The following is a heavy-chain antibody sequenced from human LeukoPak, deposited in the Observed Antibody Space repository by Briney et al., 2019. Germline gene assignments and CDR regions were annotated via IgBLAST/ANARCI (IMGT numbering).Heavy chain of an antibody. V-gene: IGHV4-4*07. CDR3: ARVGSGWSFDY. CDR2: IYTSGST. Sequence: SETLSLTCTVSGGSISSFYWSWIRQPAGKGLEWIGRIYTSGSTNYNPSLKSRVTMSVDTSKNKFSLKVNSVTAADTAVYYCARVGSGWSFDYWGQGTLVTVSS. D-gene: IGHD6-19*01. J-gene: IGHJ4*02. CDR1: GGSISSFY.